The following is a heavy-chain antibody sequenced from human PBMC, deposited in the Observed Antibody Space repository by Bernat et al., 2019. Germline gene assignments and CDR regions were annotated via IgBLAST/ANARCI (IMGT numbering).Heavy chain of an antibody. CDR1: GGSFSGYY. D-gene: IGHD3-22*01. V-gene: IGHV4-34*01. Sequence: QVQLQQWGAGLLKPSETLSLTCAVYGGSFSGYYWSWIRQPPGKGLEWIGEINHSGSTNYNPSLKSRVTISVDTSKNQFSLKLSSVTAAGTAVYYCARGPNYYDSSGYYYVQNARRAREASGAFDIWGQGTMVTVSS. J-gene: IGHJ3*02. CDR3: ARGPNYYDSSGYYYVQNARRAREASGAFDI. CDR2: INHSGST.